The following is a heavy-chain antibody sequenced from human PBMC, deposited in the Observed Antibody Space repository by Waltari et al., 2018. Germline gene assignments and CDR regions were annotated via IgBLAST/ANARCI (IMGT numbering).Heavy chain of an antibody. CDR2: IIRDGSTT. CDR1: GFTFSTFW. CDR3: TRTLAMDV. V-gene: IGHV3-74*01. D-gene: IGHD3-3*02. Sequence: EVQLVESGGGLVQPGGSLRLSCAAAGFTFSTFWMLWVRQAPGEGLVWVSRIIRDGSTTNYADSVKGRFTISRDNAKNTLYLQMNSLRAEDTAVYYCTRTLAMDVWGQGTTVTVSS. J-gene: IGHJ6*02.